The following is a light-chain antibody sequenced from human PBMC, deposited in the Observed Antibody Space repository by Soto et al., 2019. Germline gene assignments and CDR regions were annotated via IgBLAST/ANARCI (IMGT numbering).Light chain of an antibody. Sequence: EILLKLSLATLSVYTGETATLSCRASQNVLSDLAWYQQKPGQAPRLLVYGATTRATDAPAKFRGSGSGTEFSLTISSLQSEDYAIYYCQQCNNWLPITFGQGTRLEIK. V-gene: IGKV3-15*01. CDR3: QQCNNWLPIT. J-gene: IGKJ5*01. CDR2: GAT. CDR1: QNVLSD.